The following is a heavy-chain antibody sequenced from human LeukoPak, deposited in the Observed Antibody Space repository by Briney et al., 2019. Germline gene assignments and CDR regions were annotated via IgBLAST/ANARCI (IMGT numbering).Heavy chain of an antibody. CDR1: GFTFSSYA. J-gene: IGHJ3*02. Sequence: GGSLRLSCAASGFTFSSYAMHWVRQAPGKGLEYVSSISSNGGSTYYANSVKGRFTISRDNSKNTLYLQMGSLRAEDMAVYYCARGNDAFDIWGQGTMVTVSS. V-gene: IGHV3-64*01. CDR2: ISSNGGST. CDR3: ARGNDAFDI.